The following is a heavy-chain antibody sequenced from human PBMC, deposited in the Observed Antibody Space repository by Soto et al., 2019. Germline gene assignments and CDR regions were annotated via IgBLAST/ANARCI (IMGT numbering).Heavy chain of an antibody. D-gene: IGHD2-21*02. Sequence: QVQLVESGGGVVQPGRSLRLSCAASGFIFSSYAMHWVRQAPGKGLEWVAVISYDGSNKYYADSVKGRFTISRDNSKNTLYLQMNSLRAEDTAVYYCARDEGPEMVVTVPGDYWGQGTLVTVSS. CDR1: GFIFSSYA. V-gene: IGHV3-30-3*01. CDR2: ISYDGSNK. J-gene: IGHJ4*02. CDR3: ARDEGPEMVVTVPGDY.